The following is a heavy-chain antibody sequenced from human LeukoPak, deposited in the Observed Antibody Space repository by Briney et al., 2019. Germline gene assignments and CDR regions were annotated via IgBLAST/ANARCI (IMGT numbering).Heavy chain of an antibody. V-gene: IGHV3-30*18. Sequence: GGSLRLSCAASGFTFTSYGMHWVRQAPGKGLEWVAVISYDGGYTYYADSVKGRFTISRDNSKNTLYLQMNSLRAEDTAVFYCAKDPYSDTENYWGQGTLVTVSS. J-gene: IGHJ4*02. D-gene: IGHD3-22*01. CDR3: AKDPYSDTENY. CDR2: ISYDGGYT. CDR1: GFTFTSYG.